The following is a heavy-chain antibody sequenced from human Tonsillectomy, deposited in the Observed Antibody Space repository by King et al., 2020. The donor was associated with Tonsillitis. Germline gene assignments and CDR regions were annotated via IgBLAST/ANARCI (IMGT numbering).Heavy chain of an antibody. Sequence: GQLVQSGGGLVKPGGSLRLSCAASGFTFSNAWMSWVRQAPGKGLEWGGRIKSKNDGGTTDYAAPVKGRFTISRDDSKNTLYLQMNSLKTEDTAVYYCTAESIAVAGSFDYWGQGTLVTVSS. V-gene: IGHV3-15*01. CDR1: GFTFSNAW. CDR2: IKSKNDGGTT. CDR3: TAESIAVAGSFDY. J-gene: IGHJ4*02. D-gene: IGHD6-19*01.